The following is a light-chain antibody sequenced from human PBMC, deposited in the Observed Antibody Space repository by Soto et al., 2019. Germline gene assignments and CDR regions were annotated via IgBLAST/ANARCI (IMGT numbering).Light chain of an antibody. J-gene: IGKJ5*01. Sequence: EIMLKHSRATLSLSPSERATLCFSASQSVSNYLAWYQQKPGQAPRLLIYGASNRATGIPARFSGSGSGTDFSLSISSLEPEDFAVYYCQQRSNWPSIAFRQGTRLEIK. CDR3: QQRSNWPSIA. V-gene: IGKV3-11*01. CDR1: QSVSNY. CDR2: GAS.